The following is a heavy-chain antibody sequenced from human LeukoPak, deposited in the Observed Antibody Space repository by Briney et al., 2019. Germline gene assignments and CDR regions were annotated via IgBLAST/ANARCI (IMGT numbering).Heavy chain of an antibody. CDR2: IWYEADKE. Sequence: GGSLRLSCATSGFTFSSYGMHWVRQAPGKGLEWVAIIWYEADKEFYGDSVKGRFTISRDNSHNTLYLQMNSLRVEDTAVYYCARERDPYGDYIIDAFDIWGRGTMVTVSS. CDR1: GFTFSSYG. D-gene: IGHD4-17*01. V-gene: IGHV3-33*01. CDR3: ARERDPYGDYIIDAFDI. J-gene: IGHJ3*02.